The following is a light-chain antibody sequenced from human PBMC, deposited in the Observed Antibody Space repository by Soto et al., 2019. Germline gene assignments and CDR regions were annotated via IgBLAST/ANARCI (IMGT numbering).Light chain of an antibody. CDR3: QQYNSYSLT. CDR1: QSINSW. CDR2: KAS. V-gene: IGKV1-5*03. Sequence: DIQMTQSPSTLSASVGDRVTITCRASQSINSWLAWYQQKPGKAPKFLIYKASNLEVGVPSRFSGSGSGTEFTLTIISLQPDDFATYYCQQYNSYSLTFGGGTKVEMK. J-gene: IGKJ4*01.